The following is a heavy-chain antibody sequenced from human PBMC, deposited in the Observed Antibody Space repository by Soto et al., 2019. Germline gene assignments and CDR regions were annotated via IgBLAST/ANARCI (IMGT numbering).Heavy chain of an antibody. V-gene: IGHV3-21*01. CDR2: ISSSSSYI. J-gene: IGHJ5*02. CDR3: ARGNYYYDSSGYYAS. Sequence: EVQLVESGGGLVKPGGSLRLSCAASGFTFSSYSMNWVRQAPGKGLEWVSSISSSSSYIYYADSVKGRFTISRDNAKNSLYLQMNSLRAEDTAVYYCARGNYYYDSSGYYASWGQGTLGTVSS. CDR1: GFTFSSYS. D-gene: IGHD3-22*01.